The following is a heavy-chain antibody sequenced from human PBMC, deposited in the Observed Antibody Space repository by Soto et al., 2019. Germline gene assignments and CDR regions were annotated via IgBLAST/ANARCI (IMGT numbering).Heavy chain of an antibody. V-gene: IGHV2-26*01. CDR3: ARTCYSNWYYYYYMDV. J-gene: IGHJ6*03. Sequence: SGPTLVNPTETLTLTCTVSGFSLSNARMGVSWIRQPPGKALEWLAHIFSNDEKSYSTSLKSRLTISKDTSKSQVVLTMTNMDPVDTATYYCARTCYSNWYYYYYMDVWGKGTTVTVSS. CDR2: IFSNDEK. D-gene: IGHD4-4*01. CDR1: GFSLSNARMG.